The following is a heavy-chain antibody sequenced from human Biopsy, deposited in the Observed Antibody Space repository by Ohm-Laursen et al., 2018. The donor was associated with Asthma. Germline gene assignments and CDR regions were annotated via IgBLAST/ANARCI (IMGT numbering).Heavy chain of an antibody. D-gene: IGHD6-6*01. CDR1: GDSIRRDY. J-gene: IGHJ4*02. CDR3: AVYSSGGFDY. CDR2: IYYSGST. V-gene: IGHV4-59*03. Sequence: SDTLFLTCTVSGDSIRRDYWSWIRQPPGRGLEWVGYIYYSGSTNYNPSLKSRITISVDAPKNQFSLKLNSVTAADTAIYYCAVYSSGGFDYWGQGSLVTVSS.